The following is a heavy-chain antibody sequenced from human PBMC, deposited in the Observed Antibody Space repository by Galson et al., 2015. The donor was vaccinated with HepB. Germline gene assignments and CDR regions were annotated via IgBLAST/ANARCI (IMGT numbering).Heavy chain of an antibody. CDR1: GFTFINYA. CDR2: VSGSGATT. Sequence: SLRLSCAASGFTFINYALSWVRQAPGKGLEWVSTVSGSGATTLYADSVKGRFTISRDDPKNTLCLQMNSLRVEDTAVYYCAKASDYGGSDYDFWGQGTLVTVSS. J-gene: IGHJ4*02. D-gene: IGHD4-23*01. V-gene: IGHV3-23*01. CDR3: AKASDYGGSDYDF.